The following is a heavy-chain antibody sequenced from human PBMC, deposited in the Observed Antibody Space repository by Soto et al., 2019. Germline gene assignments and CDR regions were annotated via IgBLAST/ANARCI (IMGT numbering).Heavy chain of an antibody. CDR3: AKGTSNGGWFNPFDY. D-gene: IGHD6-19*01. J-gene: IGHJ4*02. Sequence: EVQLLESGGGLVQPGGSLRLSCAASGFTFVNYAMNWVRQAPGKGLEWVATLSGSGTSTYYADSVMGRFTISRDNSRNTLYLQMNSLRAEDTAVYYCAKGTSNGGWFNPFDYWGQGTLVTVSS. CDR2: LSGSGTST. V-gene: IGHV3-23*01. CDR1: GFTFVNYA.